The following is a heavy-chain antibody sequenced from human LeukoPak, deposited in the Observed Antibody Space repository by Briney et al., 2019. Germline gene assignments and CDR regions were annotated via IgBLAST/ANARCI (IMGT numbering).Heavy chain of an antibody. CDR1: GFTFGTYT. Sequence: GGSLRLSCAASGFTFGTYTMYWVRHPPGKRLEWVSIIGSSGGGIHYADSVKGRFTISRDNSKNALYLQMNSLRVEDTAVYYCAKGLGSNWPGARVFDHWGQGTLVTVSS. V-gene: IGHV3-23*01. CDR2: IGSSGGGI. J-gene: IGHJ4*02. D-gene: IGHD6-13*01. CDR3: AKGLGSNWPGARVFDH.